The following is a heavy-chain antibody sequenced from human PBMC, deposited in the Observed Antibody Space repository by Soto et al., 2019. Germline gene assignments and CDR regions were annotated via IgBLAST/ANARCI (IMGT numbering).Heavy chain of an antibody. D-gene: IGHD6-6*01. J-gene: IGHJ6*02. V-gene: IGHV3-30*18. CDR2: ISYDGHNE. CDR3: AKDRTGVAARRRSYQYYGMDV. Sequence: QVQLVESGGGVVQPGRSLRLSCAASGFTFISYSMRWVRQAPGKGLEWVAVISYDGHNEYYVDSVKGRFTISRDNSKNTVSLQMNSLRAEDTAVYFCAKDRTGVAARRRSYQYYGMDVWGQGTTVTVSS. CDR1: GFTFISYS.